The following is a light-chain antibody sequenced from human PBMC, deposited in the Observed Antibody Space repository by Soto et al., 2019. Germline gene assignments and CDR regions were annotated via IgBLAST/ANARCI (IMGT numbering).Light chain of an antibody. CDR1: SSDVGGYNY. V-gene: IGLV2-11*01. Sequence: QAVVTQPRSVSGSPGQSVTISCTGTSSDVGGYNYVSWYQQHPGKAPKLMIYDVSKRPSGVPDRFSGSKSGNTASLTISGLQAEDEADYYCCSYAGSYTLGVFGTGTKVTVL. J-gene: IGLJ1*01. CDR3: CSYAGSYTLGV. CDR2: DVS.